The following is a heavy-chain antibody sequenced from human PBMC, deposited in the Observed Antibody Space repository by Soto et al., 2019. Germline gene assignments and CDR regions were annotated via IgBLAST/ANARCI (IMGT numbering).Heavy chain of an antibody. CDR2: ISSGGTTT. J-gene: IGHJ4*02. V-gene: IGHV3-23*01. CDR3: AKEGGSIGGWFGRKFDS. Sequence: GGSLRLSCAASGFSFSTHAMSWVRQAPGKGLEWVSSISSGGTTTFYAASVEGRFTISRDKSKNTLYLQMNSLRADDTAVYFCAKEGGSIGGWFGRKFDSWGQGTQVTVSS. CDR1: GFSFSTHA. D-gene: IGHD3-16*01.